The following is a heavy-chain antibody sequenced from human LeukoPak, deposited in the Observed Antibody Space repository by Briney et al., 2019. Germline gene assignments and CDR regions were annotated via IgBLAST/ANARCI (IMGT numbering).Heavy chain of an antibody. CDR2: ISWNSGSI. J-gene: IGHJ4*02. CDR3: ARAGGSGWFNFDY. D-gene: IGHD6-19*01. Sequence: PGGSLRLSCAASGFTFDDYAMDWVRQAPGKGLEWVSGISWNSGSIGYADSVKGRFTISRDNAKNSLYLQMNSLRAEDTAVYYCARAGGSGWFNFDYWGQGTLVTVSS. V-gene: IGHV3-9*01. CDR1: GFTFDDYA.